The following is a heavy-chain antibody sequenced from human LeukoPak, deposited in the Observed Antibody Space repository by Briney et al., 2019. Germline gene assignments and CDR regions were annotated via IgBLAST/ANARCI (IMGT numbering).Heavy chain of an antibody. CDR1: GFTFDDYA. J-gene: IGHJ6*02. V-gene: IGHV3-9*01. CDR3: TRDLMDYDVSTGLHHYYMDV. CDR2: ISWNSGSI. D-gene: IGHD3-9*01. Sequence: GRSLRLSCAASGFTFDDYAMHWVRQAPGKGLEWVSGISWNSGSIGYADSVKGRFTISRDNAKNSLYLQMNTLRVEDTAVYYCTRDLMDYDVSTGLHHYYMDVWGQGTTVTVSS.